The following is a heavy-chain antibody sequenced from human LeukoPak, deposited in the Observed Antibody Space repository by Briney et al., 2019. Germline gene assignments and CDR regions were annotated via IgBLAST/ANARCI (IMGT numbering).Heavy chain of an antibody. Sequence: GGSLRLSCAASGFTFSTYWIHWVRQAPGKGLVWVSHINSDGSTATYADSVKGRLTISRDNAKNAVYLQMNSLRAEDTAVYYCARGGVGCFDYWGQGALVTVSS. D-gene: IGHD6-19*01. CDR1: GFTFSTYW. J-gene: IGHJ4*02. V-gene: IGHV3-74*01. CDR3: ARGGVGCFDY. CDR2: INSDGSTA.